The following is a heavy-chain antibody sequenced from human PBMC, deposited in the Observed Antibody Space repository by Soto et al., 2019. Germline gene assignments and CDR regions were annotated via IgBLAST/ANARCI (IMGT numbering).Heavy chain of an antibody. V-gene: IGHV3-23*01. J-gene: IGHJ1*01. CDR3: AKDHRYCTSGICYPRVGC. CDR1: GFTFCTYA. CDR2: ISGSGGNT. Sequence: GGSLRLSFEGSGFTFCTYALGWIRQAPGKGADWVSAISGSGGNTYYAESVKGRFTISRDNSRNTLYLQMVSLRAEDTAIYYCAKDHRYCTSGICYPRVGCWGQRTLVTVSS. D-gene: IGHD2-2*01.